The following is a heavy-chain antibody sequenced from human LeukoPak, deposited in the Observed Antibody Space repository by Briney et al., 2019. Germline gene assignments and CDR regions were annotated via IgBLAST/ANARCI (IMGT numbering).Heavy chain of an antibody. CDR1: GGSISSGGYS. V-gene: IGHV4-30-2*01. CDR3: ARGYPYSSSGGYYYYYMDV. Sequence: SETLSLTCAVSGGSISSGGYSWSWIRQPPGKGLEWIGYIYHSGSTYYNPSLKSRVTISVDTSKNQFSLKLSSVTAADTAVYYCARGYPYSSSGGYYYYYMDVWGKGTTVTVSS. D-gene: IGHD6-6*01. CDR2: IYHSGST. J-gene: IGHJ6*03.